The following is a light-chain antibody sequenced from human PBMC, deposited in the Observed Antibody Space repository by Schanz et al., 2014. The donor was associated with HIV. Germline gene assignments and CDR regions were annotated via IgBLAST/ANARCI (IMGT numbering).Light chain of an antibody. CDR1: SSNIKINA. J-gene: IGLJ3*02. CDR3: ATWDDSLEGWV. CDR2: SDN. Sequence: QSVLTQPPSASGTPGQRVTISCSGSSSNIKINAVNWYQHLPGSAPQLLIYSDNQRPSRVPDRFFGSQSGTSASLAISGLQSEDESDFFCATWDDSLEGWVFGGGTKLTVL. V-gene: IGLV1-44*01.